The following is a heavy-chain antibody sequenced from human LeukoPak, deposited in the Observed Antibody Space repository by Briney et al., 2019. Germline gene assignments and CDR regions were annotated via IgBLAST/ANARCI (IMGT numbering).Heavy chain of an antibody. Sequence: SETLSLTCTVSGGSISSYYWSWIRQPAGKGLEWIGRIYTSGSTNYNPSLKSRVTMSVDTSKNQFSLKLSSVTAADTAVYYCARDFPPRAPVLLAFDIWGQGTMVTVSS. J-gene: IGHJ3*02. CDR3: ARDFPPRAPVLLAFDI. V-gene: IGHV4-4*07. CDR1: GGSISSYY. CDR2: IYTSGST.